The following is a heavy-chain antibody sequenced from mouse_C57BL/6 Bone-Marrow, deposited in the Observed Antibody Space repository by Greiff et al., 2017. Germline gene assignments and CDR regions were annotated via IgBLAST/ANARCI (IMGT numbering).Heavy chain of an antibody. J-gene: IGHJ1*03. D-gene: IGHD1-1*01. Sequence: VKLQQPGAELVKPGASVKMSCKASGYTFTSYWITWVKQRPGQGLEWIGDIYPGSGSTNYNEKFKSKATLTVDTSSSTAYMRPSSQTSEDSAVYYCARPVPYFDVWGTGTTVTVSS. CDR1: GYTFTSYW. CDR3: ARPVPYFDV. V-gene: IGHV1-55*01. CDR2: IYPGSGST.